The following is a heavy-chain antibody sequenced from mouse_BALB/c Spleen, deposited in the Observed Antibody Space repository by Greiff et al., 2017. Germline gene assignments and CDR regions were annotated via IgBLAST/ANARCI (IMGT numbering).Heavy chain of an antibody. J-gene: IGHJ4*01. V-gene: IGHV5-4*02. CDR3: ARGYYYGSRDYAMDY. CDR2: ISDGGSYT. Sequence: EVKVVESGGGLVKPGGSLKLSCAASGFTFSDYYMYWVRQTPEKRLEWVATISDGGSYTYYPDSVKGRFTISRDNAKNNLYLQMSSLKSEDTAMYYCARGYYYGSRDYAMDYWGQGTSVTVSS. D-gene: IGHD1-1*01. CDR1: GFTFSDYY.